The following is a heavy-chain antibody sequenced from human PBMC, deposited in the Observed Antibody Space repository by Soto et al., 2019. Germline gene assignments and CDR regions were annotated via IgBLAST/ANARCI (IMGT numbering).Heavy chain of an antibody. Sequence: ASVKVSCKASGGTFSSYAISWVRQAPGQGLEWMGGIIPIFGTANYAQKFQGRVTITADESTSTAYMEQSSLRSEDTAVYYCANQDTAMVNYYYYGMDVWGQGTTVTVSS. V-gene: IGHV1-69*13. J-gene: IGHJ6*02. CDR2: IIPIFGTA. CDR1: GGTFSSYA. CDR3: ANQDTAMVNYYYYGMDV. D-gene: IGHD5-18*01.